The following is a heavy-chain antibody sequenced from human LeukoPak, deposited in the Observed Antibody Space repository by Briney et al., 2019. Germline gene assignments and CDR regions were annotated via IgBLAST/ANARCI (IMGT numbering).Heavy chain of an antibody. V-gene: IGHV1-24*01. D-gene: IGHD1-26*01. CDR3: ARPLGATFPFDY. CDR1: GYTLTELS. CDR2: FDPEDGET. J-gene: IGHJ4*02. Sequence: ASVKVSCKVSGYTLTELSMHWVRQAPGKGLEWMGGFDPEDGETIYAQKFQGRVTMTEDTSTDTAYMELSSLRSEDTAVYYCARPLGATFPFDYWGQGTLVTVSS.